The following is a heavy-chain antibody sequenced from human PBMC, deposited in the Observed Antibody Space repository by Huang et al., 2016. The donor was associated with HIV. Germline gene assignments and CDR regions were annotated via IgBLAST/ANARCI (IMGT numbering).Heavy chain of an antibody. J-gene: IGHJ5*02. D-gene: IGHD5-12*01. V-gene: IGHV1-3*01. Sequence: QVHLVQSGPEVKKPGASVKVSCKASGYNFTSRGLHWVRQAPGQRLEWMGYINPGKGNTKDSPKFQDRGTLTRDISANTAYMQLSRLTSEDTAVYYCASGQRMRESDIVATIPVSWGQGALVTVSS. CDR2: INPGKGNT. CDR3: ASGQRMRESDIVATIPVS. CDR1: GYNFTSRG.